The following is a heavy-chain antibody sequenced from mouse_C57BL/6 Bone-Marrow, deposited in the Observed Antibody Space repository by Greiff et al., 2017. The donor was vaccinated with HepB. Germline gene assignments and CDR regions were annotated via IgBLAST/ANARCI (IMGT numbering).Heavy chain of an antibody. CDR1: GYSFTGYF. V-gene: IGHV1-20*01. Sequence: VQLQQSGPELVKPGDSVKISCKASGYSFTGYFMNWVMQSHGKSLEWIGRINPYNGDTFYNQKFKGKATLTVDKSSSTAHMERRSLTSEDSAVYYCAGHAFGFWYFDVWGTGTTVTVSS. J-gene: IGHJ1*03. CDR3: AGHAFGFWYFDV. CDR2: INPYNGDT.